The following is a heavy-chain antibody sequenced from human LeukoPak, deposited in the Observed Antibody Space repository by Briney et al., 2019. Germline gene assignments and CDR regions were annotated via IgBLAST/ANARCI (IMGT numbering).Heavy chain of an antibody. CDR3: ARVTDGSGSM. J-gene: IGHJ4*02. V-gene: IGHV1-69*04. CDR1: GGTFSSYA. CDR2: IIPILGIA. Sequence: ASVKVSCKASGGTFSSYAISWVRQAPGQGLEWMGRIIPILGIANYAQKFQGRVTITAGKSTSTAYMELSSLRSEDTAVYYCARVTDGSGSMWGQGTLVTVSS. D-gene: IGHD3-10*01.